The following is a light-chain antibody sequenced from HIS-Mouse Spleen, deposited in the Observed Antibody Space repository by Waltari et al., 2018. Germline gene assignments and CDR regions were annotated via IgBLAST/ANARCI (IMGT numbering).Light chain of an antibody. V-gene: IGKV3-11*01. Sequence: EIVFTQSPATLSLSPGERATLSCRASQSVSSYLAWYQQKPGQAPRLLIYDASNRATGIPDRFSGSGSGTDFTLTISSLEPEDFAVYYCQQRSNWPPYTFGQGTKLEIK. CDR3: QQRSNWPPYT. CDR2: DAS. J-gene: IGKJ2*01. CDR1: QSVSSY.